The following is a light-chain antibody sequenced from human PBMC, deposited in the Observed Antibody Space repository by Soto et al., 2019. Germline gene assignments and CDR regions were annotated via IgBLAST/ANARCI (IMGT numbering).Light chain of an antibody. V-gene: IGKV3-15*01. CDR3: QQYNNWPPGT. Sequence: EIVMTQSPATLSVSPGERATLSCRASQSVSSNLAWYQHRPGQAPRLLIYGSSTRSTGIPARFSGSGSGTEVTLTISSLQSEDFAVYYCQQYNNWPPGTFGQGTKVEIK. J-gene: IGKJ1*01. CDR2: GSS. CDR1: QSVSSN.